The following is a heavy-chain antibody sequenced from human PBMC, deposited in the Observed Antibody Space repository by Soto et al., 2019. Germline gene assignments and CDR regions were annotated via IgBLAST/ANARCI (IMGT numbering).Heavy chain of an antibody. V-gene: IGHV1-3*01. D-gene: IGHD6-13*01. CDR1: GYTFTSYA. Sequence: ASVKVSCKASGYTFTSYAMHWVRQAPGQRLEWMGWINAGNGNTKYSQKFQGRVTITRDTSASTAYMELSSLRSEDTAVYYCARDEQQLVHYFDYWGQGTLVNSPQ. J-gene: IGHJ4*02. CDR3: ARDEQQLVHYFDY. CDR2: INAGNGNT.